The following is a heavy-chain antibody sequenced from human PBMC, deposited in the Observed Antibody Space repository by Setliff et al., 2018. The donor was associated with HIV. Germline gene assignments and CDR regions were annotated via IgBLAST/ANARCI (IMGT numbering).Heavy chain of an antibody. CDR2: ISPYNGDT. V-gene: IGHV1-18*01. D-gene: IGHD3-22*01. CDR3: ARGISRDSSGYYSDEYFQY. J-gene: IGHJ1*01. Sequence: GASVKVSCKTSGYTFKTYGISWVRQAPGQGLEWMGWISPYNGDTRYAQKLQGRVILTTDTSTNTAYMEVTTLRSDDTAVYYCARGISRDSSGYYSDEYFQYWGQGILVTVSS. CDR1: GYTFKTYG.